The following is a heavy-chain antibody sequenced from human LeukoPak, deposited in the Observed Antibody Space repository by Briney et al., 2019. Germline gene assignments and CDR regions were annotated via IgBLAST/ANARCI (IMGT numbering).Heavy chain of an antibody. D-gene: IGHD2-21*01. V-gene: IGHV3-33*01. CDR2: IWYDGSNK. Sequence: PGRSLRLSCAASGFTFSSYGMHWVRQAPGKGLEWVAVIWYDGSNKYYADSVKGRFTISRDSAKNSLFLQMNSLGVEDTALYYCARGGGAGIAAEFDYWGQGTLVTVSS. CDR3: ARGGGAGIAAEFDY. J-gene: IGHJ4*02. CDR1: GFTFSSYG.